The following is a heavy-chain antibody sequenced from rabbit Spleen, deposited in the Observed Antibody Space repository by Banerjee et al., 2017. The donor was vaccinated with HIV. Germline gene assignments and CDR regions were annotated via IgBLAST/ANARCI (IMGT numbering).Heavy chain of an antibody. J-gene: IGHJ2*01. D-gene: IGHD1-1*01. CDR3: ASHTGGYGGHAYTFIRLNL. CDR2: IVTGSGTT. Sequence: QEQLEESGGGLVKPEGSLTLTCKASGFSFNGFSFNGGYDMCWVRQAPGKGLEWIGCIVTGSGTTYYATWAKGRFTISKASSTTVTLELTSLTVADTATYFCASHTGGYGGHAYTFIRLNLWGPGTLVTVS. V-gene: IGHV1S45*01. CDR1: GFSFNGFSFNGGYD.